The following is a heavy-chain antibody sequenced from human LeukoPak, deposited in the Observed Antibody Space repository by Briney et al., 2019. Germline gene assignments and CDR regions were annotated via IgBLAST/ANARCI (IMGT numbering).Heavy chain of an antibody. CDR2: IYYTGST. D-gene: IGHD6-19*01. CDR1: GGSISSYY. Sequence: SETLSLTCTVSGGSISSYYWSWIRQPPGKGLEWIGYIYYTGSTNYNPSLKSRVTISVDTSKNQFSLKLSSVSAADTAVYYCARWEQWLLWRAFDIWGQGTMVTVSS. CDR3: ARWEQWLLWRAFDI. V-gene: IGHV4-59*01. J-gene: IGHJ3*02.